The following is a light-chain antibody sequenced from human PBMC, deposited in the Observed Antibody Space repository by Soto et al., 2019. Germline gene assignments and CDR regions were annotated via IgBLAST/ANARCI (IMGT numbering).Light chain of an antibody. CDR2: AAS. J-gene: IGKJ5*01. V-gene: IGKV3-11*01. CDR1: QSVNSY. CDR3: QVRTNWSIA. Sequence: EIVLTHSPVTLSLSPGERATLSCISSQSVNSYLAWYQQKPGQAPRLLIYAASTRATGIPARFSGTGSGTDFTLTINNLEPEDFAVYYCQVRTNWSIAFGRGTRLEIK.